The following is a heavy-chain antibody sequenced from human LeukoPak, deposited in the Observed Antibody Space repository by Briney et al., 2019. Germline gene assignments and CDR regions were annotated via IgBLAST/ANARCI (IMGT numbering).Heavy chain of an antibody. V-gene: IGHV3-11*01. J-gene: IGHJ4*02. CDR2: ISGGGTTI. CDR3: ARDRIGSSYPYFDY. Sequence: PGGSLRLSCAASGFTFSAYDMSWIRQAPGKGLEWVSYISGGGTTIYYADSVKGRFTISRDNAKNSVYPQMNILRAEDTAVYYCARDRIGSSYPYFDYWGQGTLVTVSS. D-gene: IGHD6-13*01. CDR1: GFTFSAYD.